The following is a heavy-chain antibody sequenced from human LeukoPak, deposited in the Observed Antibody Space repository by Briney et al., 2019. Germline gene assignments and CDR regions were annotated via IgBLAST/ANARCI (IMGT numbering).Heavy chain of an antibody. CDR1: GFTFRSYA. Sequence: GGSLRLSCAGSGFTFRSYAMHWVRQAPGKGLEWVAVISYGGSNKDYADSVKGRFTISRDNSKNTLFLQMNSLRAEDTAVYYCAREIFNGFDIWGQGTMVTVSS. CDR2: ISYGGSNK. V-gene: IGHV3-30-3*01. J-gene: IGHJ3*02. CDR3: AREIFNGFDI.